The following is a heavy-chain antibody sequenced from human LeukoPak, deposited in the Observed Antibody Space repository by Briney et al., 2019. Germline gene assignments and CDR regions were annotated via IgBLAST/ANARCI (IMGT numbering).Heavy chain of an antibody. CDR3: AKAPIYYGSAYYFDY. V-gene: IGHV3-23*01. CDR1: GFTFSGFA. J-gene: IGHJ4*02. Sequence: PGGSLRLSCAASGFTFSGFAMSWVRRTPGKGLEWVSGISGSGDNTLYAASVKGRFTISRDDSKNTLYLQMNSLRAEDTAVYYCAKAPIYYGSAYYFDYWGQGTLVTVSS. D-gene: IGHD3-10*01. CDR2: ISGSGDNT.